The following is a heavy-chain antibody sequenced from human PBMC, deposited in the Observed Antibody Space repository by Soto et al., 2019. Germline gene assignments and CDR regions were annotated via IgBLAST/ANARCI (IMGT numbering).Heavy chain of an antibody. CDR1: GFIFKMYW. V-gene: IGHV3-74*01. Sequence: QPGGSLRLSCAASGFIFKMYWMHWVRQSPGKGLVWISRIYNDGTYSDYADSVRGRFTTSRDNVNDTLYLQMNNLRAEDSGLYYCTRGPRPISTGTGAYWGQGTQVTVSS. CDR2: IYNDGTYS. D-gene: IGHD3-10*01. J-gene: IGHJ4*02. CDR3: TRGPRPISTGTGAY.